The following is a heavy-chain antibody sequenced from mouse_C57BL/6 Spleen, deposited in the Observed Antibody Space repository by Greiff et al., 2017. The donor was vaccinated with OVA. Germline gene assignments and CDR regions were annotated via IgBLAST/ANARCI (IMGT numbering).Heavy chain of an antibody. CDR3: GGYYYGSSYGYAMDY. V-gene: IGHV1-82*01. J-gene: IGHJ4*01. Sequence: VQLQESGPELVKPGASVEISCKASGYAFSSSWMNWVKQRPGKGLEWIGRIYPGDGDTNYNGKFKGKATLTADKSSSTAYMQLSSLTSEDSAVYFCGGYYYGSSYGYAMDYWGQGTSVTVSS. CDR2: IYPGDGDT. D-gene: IGHD1-1*01. CDR1: GYAFSSSW.